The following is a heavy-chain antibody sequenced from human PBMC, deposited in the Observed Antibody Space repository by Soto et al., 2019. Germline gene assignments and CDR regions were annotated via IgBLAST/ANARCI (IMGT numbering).Heavy chain of an antibody. Sequence: QVQLQESGPGLVKPSETLSLTCTVSGGSISSYYWSWIRQPPGKGLEWIGYIYYSGSTNYNPSLRIRLTISVDTSKNKFSLKLSSVTAADTAVYYCARHVYTPYYFDYWGQRTLVTVTS. CDR3: ARHVYTPYYFDY. D-gene: IGHD3-16*01. V-gene: IGHV4-59*08. J-gene: IGHJ4*02. CDR2: IYYSGST. CDR1: GGSISSYY.